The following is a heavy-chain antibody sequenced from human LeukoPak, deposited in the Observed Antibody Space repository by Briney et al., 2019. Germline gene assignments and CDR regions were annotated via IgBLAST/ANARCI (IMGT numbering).Heavy chain of an antibody. J-gene: IGHJ3*02. V-gene: IGHV3-30*04. CDR2: ISYDGSNK. CDR3: ARGNQRNYYDSSGYAFDI. CDR1: GFTFSSYA. Sequence: GRSLRLSCAASGFTFSSYAMHWVRQAPGKGLERVAVISYDGSNKYYADSLKGRFTISRDNSKNTLYLQMNILRAEDTAVYYCARGNQRNYYDSSGYAFDIWGQGTMVTVSS. D-gene: IGHD3-22*01.